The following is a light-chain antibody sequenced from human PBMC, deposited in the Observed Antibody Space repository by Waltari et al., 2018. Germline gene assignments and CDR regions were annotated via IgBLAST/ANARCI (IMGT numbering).Light chain of an antibody. CDR1: QSVSDSY. V-gene: IGKV3-20*01. Sequence: EIALVQSPGSLSLSPGESATISCRASQSVSDSYSAWFQHKPGQPPRLLIFGTSTRATGIPDRFSGSGSGIEFTLTISRVEAEDFDVYFCQHYGTSLPWTFGQGTKVEIK. CDR3: QHYGTSLPWT. CDR2: GTS. J-gene: IGKJ1*01.